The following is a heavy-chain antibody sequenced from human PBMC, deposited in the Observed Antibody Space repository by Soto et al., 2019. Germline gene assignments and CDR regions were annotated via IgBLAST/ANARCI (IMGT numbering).Heavy chain of an antibody. CDR3: ARDVRVDCSSASCYYYYGMDV. CDR2: VSPYSVDT. CDR1: GYTFTSYG. Sequence: ASVKVSCKASGYTFTSYGISWVRQAPGQGLEWMAWVSPYSVDTNYARKVQGRITMTTDTSTSTAYMKLGSLRSDDTAVYYCARDVRVDCSSASCYYYYGMDVWGQGTTVTVSS. D-gene: IGHD2-2*01. J-gene: IGHJ6*02. V-gene: IGHV1-18*01.